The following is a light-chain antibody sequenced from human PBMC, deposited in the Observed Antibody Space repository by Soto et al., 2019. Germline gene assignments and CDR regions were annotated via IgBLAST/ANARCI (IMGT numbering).Light chain of an antibody. V-gene: IGKV1-9*01. CDR1: QGISSY. J-gene: IGKJ5*01. CDR2: DAS. CDR3: QQLNSYPRIT. Sequence: DIPLTQSPSFLSASVGDRVTITCRASQGISSYLAWYQQKPGKAPKLLIYDASTLQSGVPSRFSGSGSGTEFTLTISSLQPEDFATYYCQQLNSYPRITFGQGTRLEIK.